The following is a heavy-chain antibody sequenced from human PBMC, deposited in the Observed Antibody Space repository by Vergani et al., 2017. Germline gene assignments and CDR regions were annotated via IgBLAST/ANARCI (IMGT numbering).Heavy chain of an antibody. Sequence: QLQLQESGPGLVKPSETLSLTCTVSGGSISSSSYYWGWIRQPPGKGLEWIGSIYYSGSTYYNPSLKSRVTISVDTSKNQFSLKLSSVTAADTAVYYCATRKVSVVAATVGLDAFDIWGQGTMVTVSS. V-gene: IGHV4-39*01. D-gene: IGHD2-15*01. CDR2: IYYSGST. CDR1: GGSISSSSYY. J-gene: IGHJ3*02. CDR3: ATRKVSVVAATVGLDAFDI.